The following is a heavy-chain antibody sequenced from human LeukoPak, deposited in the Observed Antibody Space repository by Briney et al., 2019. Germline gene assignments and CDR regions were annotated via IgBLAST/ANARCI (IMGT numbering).Heavy chain of an antibody. Sequence: GGSLRLSCAASGFTFSSHAMSCLGQAPGKGLEWVSAISGSGGSTYYADSVKRRFTISRDNSKNTLYLQMNSLRAEDTAVYYCAKVSIGDYFDYWGQGTLVTVSS. CDR2: ISGSGGST. CDR3: AKVSIGDYFDY. CDR1: GFTFSSHA. D-gene: IGHD4-17*01. J-gene: IGHJ4*02. V-gene: IGHV3-23*01.